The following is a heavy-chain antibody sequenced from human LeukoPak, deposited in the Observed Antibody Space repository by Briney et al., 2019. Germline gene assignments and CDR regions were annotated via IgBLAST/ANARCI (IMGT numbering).Heavy chain of an antibody. CDR2: ISGSGGST. CDR3: ASHYGGNSDYFDY. J-gene: IGHJ4*02. CDR1: GFTFSSYA. V-gene: IGHV3-23*01. Sequence: PGGSLRLSCAASGFTFSSYAMSWVRQAPGKGLEWVSAISGSGGSTYYADSVKGRFTISRDNSKNTLYLQMNSLRAEDTAVYYCASHYGGNSDYFDYWGQGTLVTVSS. D-gene: IGHD4-23*01.